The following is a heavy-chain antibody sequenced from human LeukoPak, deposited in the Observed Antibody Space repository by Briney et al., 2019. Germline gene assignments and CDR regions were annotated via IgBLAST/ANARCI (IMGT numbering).Heavy chain of an antibody. V-gene: IGHV1-2*02. CDR2: INPNSGGT. D-gene: IGHD3-22*01. CDR1: GYTFTGYY. CDR3: ARTRHDSSGYGFDY. J-gene: IGHJ4*02. Sequence: ASVKVSCKASGYTFTGYYMHWVRQAPGQGLEWMGWINPNSGGTNYAQKFQGRVTVTRDTSISTAYMELSRLRSDDTAVYYCARTRHDSSGYGFDYWGQGTLVTVSS.